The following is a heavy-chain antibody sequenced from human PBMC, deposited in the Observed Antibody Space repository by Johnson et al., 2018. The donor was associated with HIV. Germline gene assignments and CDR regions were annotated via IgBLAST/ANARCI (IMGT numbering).Heavy chain of an antibody. CDR2: ISSDGSNK. V-gene: IGHV3-30-3*01. Sequence: QVQLVESGGGVVQPGRSLRLSCAASGFTFSSYAMHWVRQAPGKGLEWVAVISSDGSNKYYADSVKGRFTISRDTSKNTLYLQMNRLRAEDTALYNCARDGGGSDIVVVTARNAFDIWGQGTMVTVSS. CDR3: ARDGGGSDIVVVTARNAFDI. J-gene: IGHJ3*02. CDR1: GFTFSSYA. D-gene: IGHD2-21*02.